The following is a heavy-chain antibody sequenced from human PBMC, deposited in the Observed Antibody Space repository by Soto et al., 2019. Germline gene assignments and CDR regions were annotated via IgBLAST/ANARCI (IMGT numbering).Heavy chain of an antibody. CDR3: AKDSRSSSTRTEYPFDY. CDR1: GFTFDDYA. D-gene: IGHD6-6*01. V-gene: IGHV3-9*01. CDR2: ISWNSGSI. Sequence: GGSLRLSCAASGFTFDDYAMHWVRQAPGKGLEWVSGISWNSGSIGYADSVKGLFTISRDNAKNALYMQMNSLRAEDTALYYCAKDSRSSSTRTEYPFDYWGRGTLVTVSS. J-gene: IGHJ4*02.